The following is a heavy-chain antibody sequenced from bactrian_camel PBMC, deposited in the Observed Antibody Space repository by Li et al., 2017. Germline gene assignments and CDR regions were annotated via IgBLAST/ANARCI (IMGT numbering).Heavy chain of an antibody. V-gene: IGHV3S1*01. CDR1: GYRYIRGC. J-gene: IGHJ4*01. CDR3: AADEHPPPDYGDSCLTYEYNY. CDR2: ISRSDGGDSE. Sequence: VQLVESGGGSVQAGGSLRLSCAMSGYRYIRGCVGWFRQAPGKGREGVAVISRSDGGDSEYYADSVKGRFATSEDNAKNVLYLQMNILQPEDTGMYYCAADEHPPPDYGDSCLTYEYNYWGQGTQVTVS. D-gene: IGHD6*01.